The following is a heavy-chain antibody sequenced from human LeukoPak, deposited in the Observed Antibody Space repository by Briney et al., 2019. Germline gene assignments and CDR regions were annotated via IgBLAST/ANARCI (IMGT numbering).Heavy chain of an antibody. CDR1: GFIFSSYG. CDR3: ARAYYAGSGYYFSGSADY. D-gene: IGHD3-22*01. CDR2: ISYDGSNK. V-gene: IGHV3-30*03. Sequence: GGSLRLSCAASGFIFSSYGMHWVRQAPGKGLEWVAVISYDGSNKYYADSVKGRFTISRDNSKNTLYLQMNSLRAEDTAVYYCARAYYAGSGYYFSGSADYWGQGTLVTVSS. J-gene: IGHJ4*02.